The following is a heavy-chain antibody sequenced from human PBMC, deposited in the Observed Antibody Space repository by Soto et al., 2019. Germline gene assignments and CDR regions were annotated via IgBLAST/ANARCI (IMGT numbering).Heavy chain of an antibody. V-gene: IGHV1-18*01. Sequence: QVQLVQSGAAVKKPGASVKVSCKASGYTFTSYGISWVRQAPGQVLEWMGWISAYNGNTNYAQKLQGRVTMTTDTSASTAYMELRSLRSDDTAVYYCARCHLSGGSCSKYNWFDPWGQGTLVTVSS. CDR3: ARCHLSGGSCSKYNWFDP. CDR2: ISAYNGNT. CDR1: GYTFTSYG. D-gene: IGHD2-15*01. J-gene: IGHJ5*02.